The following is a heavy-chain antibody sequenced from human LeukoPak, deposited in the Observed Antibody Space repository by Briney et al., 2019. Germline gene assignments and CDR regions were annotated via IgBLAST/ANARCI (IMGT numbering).Heavy chain of an antibody. D-gene: IGHD4-17*01. V-gene: IGHV4-39*07. CDR2: IYYSGST. J-gene: IGHJ4*02. CDR1: GGSISSSSYY. Sequence: SETLSLTCTVSGGSISSSSYYWGWIRQPPGKGLECIGSIYYSGSTYYNPSLKSRVTISVDTSKNQFSLKLSSVTAADTAVYYCARVGGTVTTKGDYWGQGTLVTVSS. CDR3: ARVGGTVTTKGDY.